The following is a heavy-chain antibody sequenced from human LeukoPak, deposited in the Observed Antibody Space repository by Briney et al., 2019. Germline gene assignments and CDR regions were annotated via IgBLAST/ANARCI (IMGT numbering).Heavy chain of an antibody. Sequence: GGSLRLSCAASGFTFSSYWMTWVRQAPGKGLEWVANIKEDGSEKYYVDSVKGRFTISRDNAKNSLYLQMTSLRVEDTAVYYCARDRGIVGTTGYYYMDVWGKGTTVTVSS. CDR3: ARDRGIVGTTGYYYMDV. V-gene: IGHV3-7*01. D-gene: IGHD1-26*01. CDR1: GFTFSSYW. CDR2: IKEDGSEK. J-gene: IGHJ6*03.